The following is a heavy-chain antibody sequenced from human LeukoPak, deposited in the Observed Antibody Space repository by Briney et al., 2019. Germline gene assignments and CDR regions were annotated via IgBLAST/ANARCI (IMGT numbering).Heavy chain of an antibody. CDR1: GFTLSTYE. J-gene: IGHJ3*02. Sequence: PGGSLRLSCAASGFTLSTYEMTWVRQAPGKGLEWISFITSSGSPTFYAGSVKGRFTIFRDTAKNSLFLQMNNLRGEDTAVYYCARDISSSTRAFDIWGQGTMVTVS. D-gene: IGHD2-15*01. CDR2: ITSSGSPT. V-gene: IGHV3-48*03. CDR3: ARDISSSTRAFDI.